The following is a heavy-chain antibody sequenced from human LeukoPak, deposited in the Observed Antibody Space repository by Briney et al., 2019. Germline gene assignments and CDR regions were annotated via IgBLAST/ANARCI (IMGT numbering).Heavy chain of an antibody. Sequence: GGSLRLPCAASGFTVSTNYMSWVRQAPGKGLEWVSVIYSDGTAYYADSVKGRFTISRDNSKSTLYLQMNSLRADDTAVYYCVRDLTWGQGTLVTVSS. CDR3: VRDLT. V-gene: IGHV3-53*01. J-gene: IGHJ5*02. CDR2: IYSDGTA. CDR1: GFTVSTNY.